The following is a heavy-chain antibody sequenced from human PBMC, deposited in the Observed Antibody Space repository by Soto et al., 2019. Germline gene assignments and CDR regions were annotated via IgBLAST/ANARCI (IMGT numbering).Heavy chain of an antibody. Sequence: QVQLVQSGAEVRKPGSSVRVSCKASGGSFNRHTISWVRQAPGQGLEWMGGIIPIFGTANHAQKFQGRVTIIADESTSTVYMELSRLRSDDTAIYYCARGWGYDSTAYYYAYWGQGTLVIVSS. CDR1: GGSFNRHT. J-gene: IGHJ4*02. V-gene: IGHV1-69*01. CDR3: ARGWGYDSTAYYYAY. CDR2: IIPIFGTA. D-gene: IGHD3-22*01.